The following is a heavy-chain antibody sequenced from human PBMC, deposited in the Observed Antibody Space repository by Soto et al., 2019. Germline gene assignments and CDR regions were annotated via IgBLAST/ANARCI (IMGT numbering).Heavy chain of an antibody. CDR1: GGFISSGGYY. CDR3: VRGVIH. J-gene: IGHJ4*02. V-gene: IGHV4-31*03. CDR2: IDSRGST. D-gene: IGHD6-13*01. Sequence: QVQLQESGPGLVKPSQTLSLTCTVSGGFISSGGYYWSWIRQHPGKGLEWIGYIDSRGSTDYTPSLKSRVTISLDTSKNQFSLKLSSVTAADTAVYFCVRGVIHWGLGTLVTVSS.